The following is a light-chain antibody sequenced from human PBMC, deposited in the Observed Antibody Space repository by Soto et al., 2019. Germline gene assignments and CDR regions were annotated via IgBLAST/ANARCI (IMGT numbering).Light chain of an antibody. Sequence: IQLTQSPSSLSASVGDRVTITCRASQGISSFLAWFQQKPGKAPKLLIYAASVLQSGVPSRFSGSGSGTDFTLTICSLQPEDFATYYCQRLNSYPRTFGQGTKVEIK. CDR2: AAS. J-gene: IGKJ1*01. CDR1: QGISSF. CDR3: QRLNSYPRT. V-gene: IGKV1-9*01.